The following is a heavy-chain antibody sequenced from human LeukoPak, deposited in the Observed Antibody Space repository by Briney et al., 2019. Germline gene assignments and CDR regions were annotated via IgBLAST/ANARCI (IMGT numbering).Heavy chain of an antibody. D-gene: IGHD3-10*01. CDR1: GFTFSSYW. V-gene: IGHV3-74*01. CDR3: ARVSPPYGSGYPHAFDI. CDR2: INSDGSST. Sequence: GGSLRLSCPASGFTFSSYWMHWVRQAPGKGLVWVSRINSDGSSTSYADSVKGRFTISRDNAKNTLYLQMNSLRAEDTAVYYCARVSPPYGSGYPHAFDIWGQGTMVTVSS. J-gene: IGHJ3*02.